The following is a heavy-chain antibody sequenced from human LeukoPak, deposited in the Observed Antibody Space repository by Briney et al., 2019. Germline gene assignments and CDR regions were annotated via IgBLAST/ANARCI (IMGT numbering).Heavy chain of an antibody. J-gene: IGHJ2*01. D-gene: IGHD6-19*01. Sequence: GGSLRLSCAASGFTFSTYGTHWVRQAPGKGLEWVAFIRYDGSNKYYADSVKGRFTISRDNSKNTLYLQMNSLRAEDTAVYYCAKTPTPFIAVAGTLWYFDLWGRGTLVTVSS. CDR1: GFTFSTYG. V-gene: IGHV3-30*02. CDR2: IRYDGSNK. CDR3: AKTPTPFIAVAGTLWYFDL.